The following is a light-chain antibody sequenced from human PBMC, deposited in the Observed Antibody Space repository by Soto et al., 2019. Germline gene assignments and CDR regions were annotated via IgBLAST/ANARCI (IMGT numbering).Light chain of an antibody. CDR3: QQYNTWLWT. Sequence: EVVMTQSPATLSVSPGETVTLSCRASQSINGHLAWYQQKPGQAPRLLIHGACTRATGRPARFSGSGFGTEFILSISSLQSEDFAVYYCQQYNTWLWTFGQGTKVEIQ. V-gene: IGKV3-15*01. CDR1: QSINGH. CDR2: GAC. J-gene: IGKJ1*01.